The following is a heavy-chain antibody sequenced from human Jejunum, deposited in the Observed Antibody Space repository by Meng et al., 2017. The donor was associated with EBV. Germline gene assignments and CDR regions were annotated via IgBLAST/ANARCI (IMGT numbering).Heavy chain of an antibody. Sequence: VQLQVPGPAMLNPSATPALIGSVSVSSSDSRNCWGWARQTPEGGREWIGEIYYSGSTNYNPSLKSRVTILVDRSENHFSLHLSSVTAADTAVYYCVRGGDYCLVYWGQGTLVTVSS. J-gene: IGHJ4*02. CDR2: IYYSGST. CDR1: VSSSDSRNC. D-gene: IGHD2-21*02. V-gene: IGHV4-4*02. CDR3: VRGGDYCLVY.